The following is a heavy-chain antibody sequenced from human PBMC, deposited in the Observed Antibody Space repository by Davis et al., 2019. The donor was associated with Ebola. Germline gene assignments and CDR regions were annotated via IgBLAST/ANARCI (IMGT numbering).Heavy chain of an antibody. CDR2: VYNSGNT. V-gene: IGHV4-30-4*01. CDR3: ARGAWHGDIDY. Sequence: MPSETLTLTCTVSSGSMSSGDYYWSWIRQPPGKGLEWIGHVYNSGNTFYNPSLRSRVTISVDTSRNHFSLRLSSVTAADTAVYFCARGAWHGDIDYWGQGTLVTVSS. CDR1: SGSMSSGDYY. J-gene: IGHJ4*02. D-gene: IGHD4-17*01.